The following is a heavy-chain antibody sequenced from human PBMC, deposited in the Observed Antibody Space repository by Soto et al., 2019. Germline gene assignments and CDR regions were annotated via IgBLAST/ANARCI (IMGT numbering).Heavy chain of an antibody. Sequence: PGGSLRLSCAASGFTFSSYAMSWVRQAPGKGLEWVSAISGSGGSTYYADSVKGRFTISRDNSKNTLYLQMNSLRAEDTAVYYCAKDIVSSRAARTLDYWGQGTLVTVSS. J-gene: IGHJ4*02. V-gene: IGHV3-23*01. CDR2: ISGSGGST. CDR3: AKDIVSSRAARTLDY. CDR1: GFTFSSYA. D-gene: IGHD6-6*01.